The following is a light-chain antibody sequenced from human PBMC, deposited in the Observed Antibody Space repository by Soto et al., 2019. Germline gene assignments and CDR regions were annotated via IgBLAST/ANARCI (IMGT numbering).Light chain of an antibody. Sequence: EILLTQSPGTLSISPGERATLSCRASQSVSSTYLAWYQHKPGQAPRLVVYGASSRATGIPERFSGIGSGTEFTLTISRLEPEDFAVYYCHRYGSSLTWAFGQGTKLDIK. CDR3: HRYGSSLTWA. CDR1: QSVSSTY. CDR2: GAS. J-gene: IGKJ1*01. V-gene: IGKV3-20*01.